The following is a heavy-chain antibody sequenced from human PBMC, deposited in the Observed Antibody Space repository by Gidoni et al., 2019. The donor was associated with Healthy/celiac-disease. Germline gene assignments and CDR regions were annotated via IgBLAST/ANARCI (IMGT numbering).Heavy chain of an antibody. CDR1: GCPFTSYG. CDR3: ARDRRDRYWYFDL. J-gene: IGHJ2*01. Sequence: QVQLVESGGGVVQPVRSLRLSCAASGCPFTSYGMHWVRQAPGKGLEWVAVIWYDGSNKYYADSVKGRFTISRDNSKNTLYLQMTSLRAEDTAVYYCARDRRDRYWYFDLWGRGTLVTVSS. D-gene: IGHD2-15*01. V-gene: IGHV3-33*08. CDR2: IWYDGSNK.